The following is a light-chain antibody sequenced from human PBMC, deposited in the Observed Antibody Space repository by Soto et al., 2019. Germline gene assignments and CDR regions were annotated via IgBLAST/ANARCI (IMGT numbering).Light chain of an antibody. CDR1: QSVASAY. CDR2: GSS. Sequence: EIVLTQSPGTLSLSTGERATLSCRASQSVASAYLAWYQHKPGQAPRLLIYGSSSRAVGVPDRISGSGSGTDFTLTISRLEPEDFAVYYCQQYANSRWTFGQGTKVEAK. J-gene: IGKJ1*01. CDR3: QQYANSRWT. V-gene: IGKV3-20*01.